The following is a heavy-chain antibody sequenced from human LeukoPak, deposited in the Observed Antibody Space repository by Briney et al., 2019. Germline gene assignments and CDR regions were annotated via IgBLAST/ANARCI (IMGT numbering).Heavy chain of an antibody. CDR2: INHSGST. CDR3: ARLAAYYDYVWGSYRAYFDY. Sequence: PSETLSLTCAVYGGSFSGYYWSWIRQPPGKGLEWIGEINHSGSTNYNPSPKSRVTISVDTSKNQFSLKLSSATAADTAVYYCARLAAYYDYVWGSYRAYFDYWGQGTLVTVSS. J-gene: IGHJ4*02. V-gene: IGHV4-34*01. CDR1: GGSFSGYY. D-gene: IGHD3-16*02.